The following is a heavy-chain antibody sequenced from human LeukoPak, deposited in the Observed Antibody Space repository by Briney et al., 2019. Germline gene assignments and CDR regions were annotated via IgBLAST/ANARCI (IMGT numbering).Heavy chain of an antibody. J-gene: IGHJ4*02. CDR2: IRRQTDGGTV. V-gene: IGHV3-15*01. CDR1: GFTFSNAW. D-gene: IGHD3-22*01. CDR3: STSYYDSSGYYY. Sequence: GGSLRLSCAASGFTFSNAWMSWVRQAPGKGLEWVGRIRRQTDGGTVDYAAPVKGRFTISRDDSKNTLYLQINSLKTEDTAVYYCSTSYYDSSGYYYWGQGTLVTVSS.